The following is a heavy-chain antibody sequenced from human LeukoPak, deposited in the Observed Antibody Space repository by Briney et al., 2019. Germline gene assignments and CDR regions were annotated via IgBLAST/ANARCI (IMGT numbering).Heavy chain of an antibody. Sequence: SETLSLTCTVSGASFNTYYWSWIRHPPGKGLECIGYIYASGSTNYNPSLESRVTMSVDTSKNQFSLKLSSVTAADTAVYYCARHAHEYSSLKKFDPWGQGTLVTVSS. CDR3: ARHAHEYSSLKKFDP. CDR1: GASFNTYY. V-gene: IGHV4-4*09. CDR2: IYASGST. D-gene: IGHD6-6*01. J-gene: IGHJ5*02.